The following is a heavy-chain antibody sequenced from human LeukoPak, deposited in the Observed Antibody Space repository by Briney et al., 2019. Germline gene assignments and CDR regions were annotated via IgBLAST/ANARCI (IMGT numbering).Heavy chain of an antibody. Sequence: GGSLRLSCAASGFTFSSFSMHWVRQAPGKGLGSLAVISGDETDKYYADSVKGRFTISRDNSENTLYLQMNSLRGEDTAVYYCARAGRDGYNLIDYWGQGTLVTVSS. D-gene: IGHD5-24*01. J-gene: IGHJ4*02. V-gene: IGHV3-30*04. CDR1: GFTFSSFS. CDR2: ISGDETDK. CDR3: ARAGRDGYNLIDY.